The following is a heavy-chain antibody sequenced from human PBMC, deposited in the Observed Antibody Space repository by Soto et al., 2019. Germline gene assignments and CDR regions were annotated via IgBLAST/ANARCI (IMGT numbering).Heavy chain of an antibody. Sequence: GGSLRLSCAASGFTFSSYSMNWVRQAPGKGLEWVSYISSSSSTIYYADSVKGRFTISRDNAKNSLYLQMNSLRAEDTAVYYCARDGEWLTHHYYYYMDVWGKGTTVTVSS. CDR2: ISSSSSTI. CDR3: ARDGEWLTHHYYYYMDV. V-gene: IGHV3-48*01. CDR1: GFTFSSYS. D-gene: IGHD3-3*01. J-gene: IGHJ6*03.